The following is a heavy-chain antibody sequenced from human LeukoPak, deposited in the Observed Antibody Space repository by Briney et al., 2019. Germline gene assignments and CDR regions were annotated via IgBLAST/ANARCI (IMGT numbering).Heavy chain of an antibody. Sequence: ASVKVSCKASGYTFTDYYMHWVRQAPGQGLEWMGWINLNSGGIKYAQKFQGRVTMTRDTSISTAYMELSRLRSDDTAVYYCARCTNTYYYDSSGYYAAFDIWGQGTMVTVSS. V-gene: IGHV1-2*02. CDR2: INLNSGGI. J-gene: IGHJ3*02. CDR3: ARCTNTYYYDSSGYYAAFDI. CDR1: GYTFTDYY. D-gene: IGHD3-22*01.